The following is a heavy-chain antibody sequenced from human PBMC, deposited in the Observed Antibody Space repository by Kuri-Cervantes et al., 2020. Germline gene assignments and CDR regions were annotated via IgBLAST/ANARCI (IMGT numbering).Heavy chain of an antibody. CDR2: IWYDGNDA. Sequence: GGSLRLSCAASGFTFNNYGMHWVRQAPGRGLEWVAVIWYDGNDAYYADSVKGRFTVSRDNSKNMLYLAMNSLRAEDTAVYYCARGRGITIFGVVGDVWGKGTTVTVSS. V-gene: IGHV3-33*01. D-gene: IGHD3-3*01. J-gene: IGHJ6*04. CDR1: GFTFNNYG. CDR3: ARGRGITIFGVVGDV.